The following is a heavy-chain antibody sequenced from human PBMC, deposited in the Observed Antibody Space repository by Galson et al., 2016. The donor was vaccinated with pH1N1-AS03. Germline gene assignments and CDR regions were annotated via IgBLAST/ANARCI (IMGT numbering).Heavy chain of an antibody. Sequence: LSLTCTVSGDSINSGNYYWSWLRQPAGKGLEWIGRIHSSGSTDYNSSLKSRAHISVDTSNNESSRKLSSVTAADTATSYGTSGGGADYYDSRGSECYFQHWGQGTLVIVS. V-gene: IGHV4-61*02. CDR1: GDSINSGNYY. CDR2: IHSSGST. D-gene: IGHD3-22*01. J-gene: IGHJ1*01. CDR3: TSGGGADYYDSRGSECYFQH.